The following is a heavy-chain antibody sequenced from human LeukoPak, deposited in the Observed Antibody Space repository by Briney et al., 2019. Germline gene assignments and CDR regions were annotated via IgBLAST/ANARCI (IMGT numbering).Heavy chain of an antibody. CDR3: AKDMYDSSGYPHYFDY. V-gene: IGHV3-9*01. Sequence: GRSLRLSCAASGFTFDDYAMHWVRQAPGKGLEWVSGISWNSGSTGYADSVKGRFTISRDNAKNSLYLQMNSPRAEDTALYYCAKDMYDSSGYPHYFDYWGQGTLVTVSS. J-gene: IGHJ4*02. D-gene: IGHD3-22*01. CDR2: ISWNSGST. CDR1: GFTFDDYA.